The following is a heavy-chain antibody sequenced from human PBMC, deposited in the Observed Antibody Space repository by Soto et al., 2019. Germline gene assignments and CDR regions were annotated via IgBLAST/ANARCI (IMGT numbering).Heavy chain of an antibody. CDR1: GAALNSGNYY. J-gene: IGHJ5*02. D-gene: IGHD2-21*01. CDR3: ARLRIATNNYKWFDP. V-gene: IGHV4-31*03. CDR2: IYVTGAV. Sequence: SETLSLTCSVSGAALNSGNYYWSWIRQVPGKGLEWIGHIYVTGAVDYNPSLRDRITISKDTSERQFSLNLRLVTAADTAVYYCARLRIATNNYKWFDPWGQGTLVTVSS.